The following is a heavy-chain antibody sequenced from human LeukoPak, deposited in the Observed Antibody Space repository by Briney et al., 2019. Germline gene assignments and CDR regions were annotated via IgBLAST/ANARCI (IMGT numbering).Heavy chain of an antibody. CDR3: ARFHTSSWFFDS. J-gene: IGHJ4*02. V-gene: IGHV4-4*02. CDR1: SGSINSSNW. Sequence: SETLSLTCAVSSGSINSSNWWSWVRQPPGKGLEWIGEIYPSGSTNYNPSLKSRVTMSVDESKNEFSLKLTSVTAADTAVYYCARFHTSSWFFDSWGQGILVTASS. D-gene: IGHD6-13*01. CDR2: IYPSGST.